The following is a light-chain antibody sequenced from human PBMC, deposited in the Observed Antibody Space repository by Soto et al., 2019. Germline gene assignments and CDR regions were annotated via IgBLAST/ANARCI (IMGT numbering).Light chain of an antibody. CDR3: QQYHIWPSWT. CDR1: QSVSSN. CDR2: ATS. Sequence: EIVMTQSPATLSVSPGERASLSCRASQSVSSNLAWYQQKPGQTPRLLIYATSTRATGIPARFSGSGSGTEFTLTISSLQSEDFAVYFCQQYHIWPSWTFGQGTKVEHK. J-gene: IGKJ1*01. V-gene: IGKV3-15*01.